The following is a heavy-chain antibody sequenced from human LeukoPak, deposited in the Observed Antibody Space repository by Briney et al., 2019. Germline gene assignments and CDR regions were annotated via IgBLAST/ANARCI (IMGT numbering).Heavy chain of an antibody. CDR3: ARASELLGYYFDY. CDR2: ISSNGGST. J-gene: IGHJ4*02. V-gene: IGHV3-64*01. D-gene: IGHD1-26*01. Sequence: GGSLRLSCAASGSTFSSYAMHWVRQAPGKGLEYVSAISSNGGSTYYANSVKGRFTISRDNSKNTLYLQMGSLRAEDMAVYYCARASELLGYYFDYWGQGTLVTVSS. CDR1: GSTFSSYA.